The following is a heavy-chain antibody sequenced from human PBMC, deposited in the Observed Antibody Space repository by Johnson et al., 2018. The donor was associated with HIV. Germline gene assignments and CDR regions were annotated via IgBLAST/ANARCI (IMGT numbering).Heavy chain of an antibody. CDR2: ISYTGGSI. V-gene: IGHV3-30-3*02. CDR1: GFAFSSYT. D-gene: IGHD6-13*01. CDR3: AKPRYSSSYHDAFDI. J-gene: IGHJ3*02. Sequence: VQLVESGGGVVQPGRSLRLSCAASGFAFSSYTMHWVRQVPGKGLDWVAVISYTGGSIDYADSVKGRFTISRDNAKNSLYLQMNSLRDEDTALYYCAKPRYSSSYHDAFDIWGQGTMVTVSS.